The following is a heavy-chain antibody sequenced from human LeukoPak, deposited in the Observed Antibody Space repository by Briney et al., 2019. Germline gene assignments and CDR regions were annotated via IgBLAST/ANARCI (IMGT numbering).Heavy chain of an antibody. Sequence: PSETLSLTCTVSGGSISSSSYYWGWIRQPPGKGLEWIGSIYYSGSTYYNPSLKSRVTISVDTSKNQFSLKLSSVTAADTAVYYCARGQLELRPSDYWGQGTLVTVSS. J-gene: IGHJ4*02. V-gene: IGHV4-39*07. CDR3: ARGQLELRPSDY. CDR1: GGSISSSSYY. CDR2: IYYSGST. D-gene: IGHD1-7*01.